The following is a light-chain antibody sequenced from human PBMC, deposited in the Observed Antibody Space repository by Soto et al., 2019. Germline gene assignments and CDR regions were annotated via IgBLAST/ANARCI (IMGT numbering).Light chain of an antibody. CDR1: QSISSW. J-gene: IGKJ1*01. CDR2: KAS. V-gene: IGKV1-5*03. CDR3: QQYNSYWT. Sequence: IRLTQSPSTLSASLGDRVTLTCRASQSISSWLAWYQQKPGTAPKLLIYKASSLESGVPSRFSGSGSGKEFTLTISSLQPDDLATYYCQQYNSYWTFGQGTKV.